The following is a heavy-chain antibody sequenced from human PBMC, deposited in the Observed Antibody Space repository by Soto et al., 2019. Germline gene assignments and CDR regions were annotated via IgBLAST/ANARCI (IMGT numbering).Heavy chain of an antibody. V-gene: IGHV3-64*01. CDR3: ARRARPDFYYMAV. J-gene: IGHJ6*03. D-gene: IGHD6-6*01. CDR2: ISSNGVGT. Sequence: EVQLAESGGGLAQPGGSLRLSCAASGFTLSGYAMDWVRQAPGKGLEYVSGISSNGVGTYYANSVQGRFTISRDNSKNTVYRQMGSLRPGSLAVYYFARRARPDFYYMAVWGKGTTVTVS. CDR1: GFTLSGYA.